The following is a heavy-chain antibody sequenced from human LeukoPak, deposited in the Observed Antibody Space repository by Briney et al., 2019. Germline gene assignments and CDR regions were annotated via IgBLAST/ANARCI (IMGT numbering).Heavy chain of an antibody. CDR2: INPSGGST. J-gene: IGHJ4*02. Sequence: ASVKVSCKASGYTFTSYYMHWVRQAPGQGLEWMGIINPSGGSTSYAQKFQGRVTMTRDTSTSTVYMELSSLRPEDTAVYYCARPIVGATGFDYWGQGTLVTVSS. V-gene: IGHV1-46*01. CDR1: GYTFTSYY. D-gene: IGHD1-26*01. CDR3: ARPIVGATGFDY.